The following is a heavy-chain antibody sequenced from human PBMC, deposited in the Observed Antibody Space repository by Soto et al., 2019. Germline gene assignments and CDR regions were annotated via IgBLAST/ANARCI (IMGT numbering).Heavy chain of an antibody. CDR2: IYYSGST. CDR1: GGSISSYY. V-gene: IGHV4-59*08. CDR3: ARRYSSSFDY. Sequence: TSETLSLTCTVSGGSISSYYWSWIRQPPGKGLEWIGYIYYSGSTNYNPSLKSRVTISVDTSKNQFSLKLSSVTAADTAVYYCARRYSSSFDYWGQGTRVTVSS. J-gene: IGHJ4*02. D-gene: IGHD6-13*01.